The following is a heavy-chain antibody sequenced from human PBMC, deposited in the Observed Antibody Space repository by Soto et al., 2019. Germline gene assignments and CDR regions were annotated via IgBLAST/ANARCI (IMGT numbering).Heavy chain of an antibody. Sequence: GGSLRLSCAVSGFTVSSNYMNWVRQAPGKGLEWVSFIYSGGNTYYADSVKGRFTISRDNSKNTLYLQMNSLRADDTAVYYCARDMSGGTYNYYYGMDVWGQGTTVTVSS. CDR2: IYSGGNT. CDR3: ARDMSGGTYNYYYGMDV. CDR1: GFTVSSNY. D-gene: IGHD1-26*01. J-gene: IGHJ6*02. V-gene: IGHV3-53*01.